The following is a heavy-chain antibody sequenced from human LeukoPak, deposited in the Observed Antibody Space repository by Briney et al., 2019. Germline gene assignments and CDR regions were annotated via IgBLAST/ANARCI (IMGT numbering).Heavy chain of an antibody. CDR2: IKKDGIEK. Sequence: GTSLRLSCAASGFTFRSHGMHWVRQAPGKGLEWVANIKKDGIEKYYVQSVKGRFTISRDNAKNSLYLQMNSLRAEDTAVYYCARGRYSSRSGGYYFDIWGQGTLVTVSS. V-gene: IGHV3-7*01. CDR3: ARGRYSSRSGGYYFDI. J-gene: IGHJ4*02. CDR1: GFTFRSHG. D-gene: IGHD2-2*01.